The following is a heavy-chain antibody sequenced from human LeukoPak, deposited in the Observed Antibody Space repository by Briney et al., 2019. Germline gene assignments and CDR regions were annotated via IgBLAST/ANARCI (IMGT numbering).Heavy chain of an antibody. V-gene: IGHV1-8*01. CDR3: ARVELLWFGELSDYYYGMDV. CDR2: MNPNSGNT. D-gene: IGHD3-10*01. CDR1: GYTFTSYD. Sequence: GASVKVSCKASGYTFTSYDINWVRQATGQGLEWMGWMNPNSGNTGYAQKFQGRVTMTRNTSISTAYMELSSLRSEDTAVYYCARVELLWFGELSDYYYGMDVWGQGTTVTVSS. J-gene: IGHJ6*02.